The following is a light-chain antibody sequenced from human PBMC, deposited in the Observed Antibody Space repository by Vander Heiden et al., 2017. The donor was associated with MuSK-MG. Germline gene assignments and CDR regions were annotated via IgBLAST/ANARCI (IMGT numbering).Light chain of an antibody. CDR3: QQCDSTPYT. J-gene: IGKJ2*01. CDR2: AAS. Sequence: DIHMIQPPSSLSASVGDRLTITCRASQSISSYLNWYQQKPGKAPKLLIYAASSLQSGVPSRFSGSGSGTDFTLTISRLQPEDFATYYCQQCDSTPYTFGQGTKLEIK. V-gene: IGKV1-39*01. CDR1: QSISSY.